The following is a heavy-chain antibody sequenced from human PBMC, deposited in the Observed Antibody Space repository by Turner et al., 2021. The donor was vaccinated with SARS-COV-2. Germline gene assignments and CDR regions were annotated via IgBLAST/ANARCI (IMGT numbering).Heavy chain of an antibody. D-gene: IGHD2-15*01. Sequence: EVQLVESGGGLVQPGGSLRLSCAASGFTFSSSWMNWVRQAPGKGLEWVANIKQDGSEKYYVDSVKGRFTISRDNAKNSLYLQMNSLRAEDTAVYYCAREESGSFGAYGMDVWGQGTTVTVSS. CDR2: IKQDGSEK. V-gene: IGHV3-7*03. CDR1: GFTFSSSW. J-gene: IGHJ6*02. CDR3: AREESGSFGAYGMDV.